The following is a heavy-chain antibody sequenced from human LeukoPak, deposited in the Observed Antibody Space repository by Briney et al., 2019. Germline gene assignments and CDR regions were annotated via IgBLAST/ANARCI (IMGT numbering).Heavy chain of an antibody. CDR1: Y. CDR2: IYYSGST. Sequence: YWSWIRQPPGKGLEWIGYIYYSGSTYYNPSLKSRVTISVDTSKNQFSLKLSSVTAADTAVYYCARGIYDFWSGYPFDYWGQGTLVTVSS. D-gene: IGHD3-3*01. J-gene: IGHJ4*02. V-gene: IGHV4-30-4*08. CDR3: ARGIYDFWSGYPFDY.